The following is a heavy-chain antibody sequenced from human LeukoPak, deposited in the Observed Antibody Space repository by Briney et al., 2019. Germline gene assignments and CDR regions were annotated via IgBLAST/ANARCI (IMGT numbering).Heavy chain of an antibody. J-gene: IGHJ4*02. CDR2: IIPIFGTA. Sequence: SVKVSCKASGGTFSSYAISWVRQAPGQGLEWMGGIIPIFGTANYAQKFQGRVTITADESTSTGYMELSSLRSEDTAVYYCAVDSSGYSYDFDYWGQGTLVTVSS. CDR3: AVDSSGYSYDFDY. CDR1: GGTFSSYA. V-gene: IGHV1-69*13. D-gene: IGHD3-22*01.